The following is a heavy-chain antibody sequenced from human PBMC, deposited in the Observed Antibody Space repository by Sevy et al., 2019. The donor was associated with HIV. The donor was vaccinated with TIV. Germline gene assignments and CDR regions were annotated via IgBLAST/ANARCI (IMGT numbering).Heavy chain of an antibody. CDR2: IYSSGST. J-gene: IGHJ4*02. Sequence: SETLSLTCTVSGGSISSYYWSWIRQPPGKGLEWIGYIYSSGSTNYNPSLKSRVTISLATSKDQFSLKLSSVTAADTAVYYCARESIGSVGDFDYWGQGTLVTVSS. CDR3: ARESIGSVGDFDY. D-gene: IGHD6-6*01. CDR1: GGSISSYY. V-gene: IGHV4-59*01.